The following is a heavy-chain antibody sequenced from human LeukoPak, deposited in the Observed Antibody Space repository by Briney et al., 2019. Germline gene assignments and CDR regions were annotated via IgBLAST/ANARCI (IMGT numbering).Heavy chain of an antibody. Sequence: GGSLRLSCAASGFTFSSYAMSWVRQAPGKGLEWVSAISGSGGSTYYADSVKGRLTISRDNSKNTLYLQMNSLRAEDTAVYYCARVYDSSGYYFDAFDIWGQGTMVTVSS. CDR2: ISGSGGST. D-gene: IGHD3-22*01. V-gene: IGHV3-23*01. J-gene: IGHJ3*02. CDR1: GFTFSSYA. CDR3: ARVYDSSGYYFDAFDI.